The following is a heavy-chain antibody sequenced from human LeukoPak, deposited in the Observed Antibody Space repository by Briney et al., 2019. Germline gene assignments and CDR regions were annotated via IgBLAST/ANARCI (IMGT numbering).Heavy chain of an antibody. CDR3: ARERDIVVVPAATGHFDY. D-gene: IGHD2-2*01. CDR1: GGTFSSYA. J-gene: IGHJ4*02. V-gene: IGHV1-69*13. Sequence: SVKVSCKASGGTFSSYAISWVRQAPGQGLEWMGGIIPIFGTANYAQKFQGRVTITADESTSTAYMELSSLRSEDTAVYYCARERDIVVVPAATGHFDYWGQGTLVTVSS. CDR2: IIPIFGTA.